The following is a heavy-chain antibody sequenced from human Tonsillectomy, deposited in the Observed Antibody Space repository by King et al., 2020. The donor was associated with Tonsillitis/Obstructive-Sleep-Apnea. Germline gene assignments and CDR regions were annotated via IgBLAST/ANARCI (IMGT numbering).Heavy chain of an antibody. CDR1: GFTFSSYA. D-gene: IGHD3-9*01. J-gene: IGHJ1*01. V-gene: IGHV3-23*04. Sequence: VQLVESGGGLVQPGGSLRLSCAASGFTFSSYAMSWVRQAPGKGLEWVSAISGSGGSTYYADSVKGRFTISRDNSKNTLYLQMNSLRAEDTAVYYGANEEAYYDILTGYYQKYFQHWGQGTLVTVSS. CDR3: ANEEAYYDILTGYYQKYFQH. CDR2: ISGSGGST.